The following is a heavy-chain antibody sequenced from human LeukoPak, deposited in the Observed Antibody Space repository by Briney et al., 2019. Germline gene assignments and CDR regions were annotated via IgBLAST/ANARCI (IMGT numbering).Heavy chain of an antibody. CDR3: ARTFSVATIDEAL. Sequence: ASVKVSCKASGYTFTSYYMHWVRQAPGQGLEWMGIINPSGGSTSYAQKFQGRVTMTTDTSTSTAYMELRSLRSDDTAVYYCARTFSVATIDEALWGQGTLVTVSS. J-gene: IGHJ4*02. CDR1: GYTFTSYY. CDR2: INPSGGST. V-gene: IGHV1-46*01. D-gene: IGHD5-12*01.